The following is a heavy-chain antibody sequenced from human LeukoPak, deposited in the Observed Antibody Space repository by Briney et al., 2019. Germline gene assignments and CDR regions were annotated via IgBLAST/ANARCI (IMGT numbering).Heavy chain of an antibody. D-gene: IGHD3-3*01. CDR1: GGSISSYY. V-gene: IGHV4-59*01. J-gene: IGHJ2*01. CDR2: IYYSGST. CDR3: ARDRGVLRFLEWPTGYFDL. Sequence: SETLSLTYTVSGGSISSYYWSWIRQPPGKGLEWIGYIYYSGSTNYNPSLKSRVTISVDTSKNQFSLKLSSVTAADTAVYYCARDRGVLRFLEWPTGYFDLWGRGTLVTVSS.